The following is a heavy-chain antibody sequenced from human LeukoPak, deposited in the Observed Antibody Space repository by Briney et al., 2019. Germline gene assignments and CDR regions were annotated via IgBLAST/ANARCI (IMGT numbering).Heavy chain of an antibody. D-gene: IGHD3-3*01. Sequence: PSETLSLTCTVSGGSITSNNYYWGWIRQPPGKGLEWIGSVYYTESSYYNPSLKSRVTISVDTSKNQFSLKLSSVTAADTAVYYCARHRRPYGVVIGPSDYWGQGTLVTVSS. CDR3: ARHRRPYGVVIGPSDY. V-gene: IGHV4-39*07. CDR1: GGSITSNNYY. CDR2: VYYTESS. J-gene: IGHJ4*02.